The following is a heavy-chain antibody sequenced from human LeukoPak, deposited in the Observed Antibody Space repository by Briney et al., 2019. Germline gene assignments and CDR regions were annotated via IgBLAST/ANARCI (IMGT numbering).Heavy chain of an antibody. CDR1: GFTFSSYW. D-gene: IGHD3-22*01. Sequence: GGSLRLSCAASGFTFSSYWMSWVRQAPGKGREWVANIKQDGSEKYYVDSVKGRFTISRDNAKNSLYLQMNSLRAEDTAVYYCARDRPQLAYYYDSSGTSALDYWGQGTLVTVSS. V-gene: IGHV3-7*01. J-gene: IGHJ4*02. CDR3: ARDRPQLAYYYDSSGTSALDY. CDR2: IKQDGSEK.